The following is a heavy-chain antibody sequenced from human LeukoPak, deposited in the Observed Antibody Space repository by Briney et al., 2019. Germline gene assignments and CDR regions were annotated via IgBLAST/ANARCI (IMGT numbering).Heavy chain of an antibody. CDR1: GFTFSSYG. V-gene: IGHV3-30*18. CDR2: ISYDGSNK. Sequence: PGRSLRLSCAASGFTFSSYGMHWVRQAPGKGLEWVAVISYDGSNKYYADSVKGRFTISRDNSKNTLYLQMNSLSAEDTAVYYCAKSPRGSGGSFFDYWGQGTLVTVSS. D-gene: IGHD3-10*01. J-gene: IGHJ4*02. CDR3: AKSPRGSGGSFFDY.